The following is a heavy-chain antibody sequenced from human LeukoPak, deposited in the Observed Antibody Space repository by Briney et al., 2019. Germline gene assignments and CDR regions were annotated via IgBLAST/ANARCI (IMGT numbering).Heavy chain of an antibody. D-gene: IGHD3-9*01. J-gene: IGHJ4*02. Sequence: SETLSLTCTVSGDSVSSYYWSWIRQPPGKRLEWIGCIYYSESATYNPSLKSRVTISLDTSKNQSFLKLSSVTAADTAVYYCARKRSFDLWGQGTLVTVSS. CDR1: GDSVSSYY. V-gene: IGHV4-59*02. CDR2: IYYSESA. CDR3: ARKRSFDL.